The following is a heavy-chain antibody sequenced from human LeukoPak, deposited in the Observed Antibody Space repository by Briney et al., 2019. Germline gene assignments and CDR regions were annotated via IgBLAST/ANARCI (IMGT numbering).Heavy chain of an antibody. D-gene: IGHD6-19*01. V-gene: IGHV1-18*01. CDR1: GYTFTSYG. CDR3: ARVGIAVAGTNYYGMDA. Sequence: ASVKVSCKSSGYTFTSYGISWVRQAPGQGLEWMGWISAYNGNTNYAQKLQGRVPMTTDTSTSTAYMELRSLRSDDTAVYYCARVGIAVAGTNYYGMDAWGQGTTVTVSS. J-gene: IGHJ6*02. CDR2: ISAYNGNT.